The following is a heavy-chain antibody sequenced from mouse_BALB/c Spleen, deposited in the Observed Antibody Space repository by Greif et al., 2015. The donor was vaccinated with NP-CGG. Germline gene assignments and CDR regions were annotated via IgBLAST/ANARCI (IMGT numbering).Heavy chain of an antibody. Sequence: DVMLVESGGGLVQPGGSRKLSCAASGFTFSSFGMHWVRQAPEKGLEWVAYISSGSSTIYYADTVKGRFTISRDNPKNTLFLQMTSLRSEDTAMYYCARSYGSSYPWFAYWGQGTLVTVSA. V-gene: IGHV5-17*02. CDR2: ISSGSSTI. J-gene: IGHJ3*01. CDR3: ARSYGSSYPWFAY. CDR1: GFTFSSFG. D-gene: IGHD1-1*01.